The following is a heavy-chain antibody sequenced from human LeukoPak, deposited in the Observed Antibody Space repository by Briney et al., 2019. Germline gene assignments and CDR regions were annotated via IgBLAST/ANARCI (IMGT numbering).Heavy chain of an antibody. CDR2: INPNSGGT. Sequence: ASVKVSCKASGYTFTGYYMHWVRQAPGQGLEWMGRINPNSGGTNYAQKFQGRVTMTRDTSISTAYMELSRLRSDDTAVYYCARDMDPGSGWGDFDYWGQGTLVTVSS. CDR3: ARDMDPGSGWGDFDY. CDR1: GYTFTGYY. V-gene: IGHV1-2*06. J-gene: IGHJ4*02. D-gene: IGHD6-19*01.